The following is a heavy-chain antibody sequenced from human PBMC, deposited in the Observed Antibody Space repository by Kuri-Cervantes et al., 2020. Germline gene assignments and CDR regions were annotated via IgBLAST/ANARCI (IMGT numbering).Heavy chain of an antibody. CDR3: ARARVVDTAMVGEHPNFDY. CDR2: TYYRSKWYN. D-gene: IGHD5-18*01. V-gene: IGHV6-1*01. J-gene: IGHJ4*02. Sequence: SETLSLTCAISGDSVSSNSAARNWIRQSPSRGLEWLGRTYYRSKWYNDYAVSVKSRITINPDTSKNQFSLQLNSVTPEDTAVYYCARARVVDTAMVGEHPNFDYWGQGTLVTVSS. CDR1: GDSVSSNSAA.